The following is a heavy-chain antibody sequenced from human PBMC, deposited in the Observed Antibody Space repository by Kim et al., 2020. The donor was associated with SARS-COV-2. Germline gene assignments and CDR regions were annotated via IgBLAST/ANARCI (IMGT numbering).Heavy chain of an antibody. CDR2: ISAYNGNT. Sequence: ASVKVSCKASGYTFTSYGISWVRQAPGQGLEWMGWISAYNGNTNYAQKLQGRVTMTTDTSTSTAYMELRSLRSDDTAVYYCARVYGSGSPYYYYGMDVWGQGTTVTVSS. CDR3: ARVYGSGSPYYYYGMDV. CDR1: GYTFTSYG. J-gene: IGHJ6*02. V-gene: IGHV1-18*04. D-gene: IGHD3-10*01.